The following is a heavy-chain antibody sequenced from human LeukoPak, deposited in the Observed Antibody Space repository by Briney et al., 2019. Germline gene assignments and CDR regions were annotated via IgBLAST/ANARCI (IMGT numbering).Heavy chain of an antibody. CDR1: GFTFDDYG. CDR2: INWNGGST. J-gene: IGHJ5*02. D-gene: IGHD6-6*01. Sequence: PGGSLRLSCAASGFTFDDYGMSWVREAPGKGLEWVSGINWNGGSTGYADSVKGRFTISRDNAKNSLYLQMNSLRAEDTALYYCARRVGIAARPRLIWFAPWGQGTLVTVSS. V-gene: IGHV3-20*04. CDR3: ARRVGIAARPRLIWFAP.